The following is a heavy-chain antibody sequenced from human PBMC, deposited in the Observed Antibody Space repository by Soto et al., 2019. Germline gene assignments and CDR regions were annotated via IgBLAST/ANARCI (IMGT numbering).Heavy chain of an antibody. D-gene: IGHD1-7*01. J-gene: IGHJ4*02. Sequence: QVQLQESGPGLVTPSETLSLTCTVSGGTVSSGGYYWSWIRQPPGKGLEWIGYISSRGSANYNPPIKSRITISVDTSKNQFSLKLTSVTAADTAVYYCAMAGNYRYFDAWGQGTLVTVSS. CDR2: ISSRGSA. CDR3: AMAGNYRYFDA. CDR1: GGTVSSGGYY. V-gene: IGHV4-61*08.